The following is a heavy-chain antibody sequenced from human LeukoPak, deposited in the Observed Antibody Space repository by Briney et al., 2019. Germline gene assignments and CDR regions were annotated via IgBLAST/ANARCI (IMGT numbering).Heavy chain of an antibody. CDR1: GYIFTGFY. V-gene: IGHV1-2*02. J-gene: IGHJ4*02. CDR3: ARGYSDSSRRDFDY. Sequence: APVKVSCKASGYIFTGFYMHWVRQAPGQGLEWMGWITPDSGDTSVARKFQDRVTMTRDTSISTAYMELSSLRSDDTALYYCARGYSDSSRRDFDYWGQGTLVTVSS. CDR2: ITPDSGDT. D-gene: IGHD3-22*01.